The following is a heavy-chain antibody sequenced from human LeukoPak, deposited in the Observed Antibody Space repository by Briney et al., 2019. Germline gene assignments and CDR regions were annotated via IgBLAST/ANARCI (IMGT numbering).Heavy chain of an antibody. V-gene: IGHV4-39*07. CDR2: VYSPGTT. J-gene: IGHJ6*02. D-gene: IGHD2-15*01. CDR1: GGSISSSTYY. Sequence: SETLSLTCTVSGGSISSSTYYWGWIRQPPGKGLEWVGSVYSPGTTYYNPSLQSRVSISVDTSKNQFSLKLSSVTAADTVVYYCARVRYLGSDCSGGSCYYYYYGMDVWGQGTTVTVSS. CDR3: ARVRYLGSDCSGGSCYYYYYGMDV.